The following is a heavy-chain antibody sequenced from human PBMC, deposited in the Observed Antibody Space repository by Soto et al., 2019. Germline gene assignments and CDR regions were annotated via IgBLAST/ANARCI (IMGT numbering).Heavy chain of an antibody. Sequence: PSETLSLTCTVSGGSISSSSYYWGWIRQPPGKGLEWIGSIYYSGSTYYNPSLKSRVTISVDTSKNQFSLKLSSVTAADTAVYYCARQPYYYGMDVWGQGTTVTVSS. CDR3: ARQPYYYGMDV. CDR1: GGSISSSSYY. V-gene: IGHV4-39*01. J-gene: IGHJ6*02. CDR2: IYYSGST.